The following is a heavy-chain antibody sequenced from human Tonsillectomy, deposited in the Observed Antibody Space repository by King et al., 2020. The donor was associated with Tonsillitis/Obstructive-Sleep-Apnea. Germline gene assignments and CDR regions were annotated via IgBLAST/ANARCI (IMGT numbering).Heavy chain of an antibody. CDR1: GFTFSNAW. CDR2: IKSKTDGGTT. CDR3: TTDSPYYYYYYYVDV. Sequence: QLVQSGGGLVKPGGSLRLSCAASGFTFSNAWMSWVRQAPGKGLEWVGRIKSKTDGGTTDYAAPVKGRFTISRDESKNTLYLQMNSLKTEDTAVYYCTTDSPYYYYYYYVDVWGKGTTVTVSS. J-gene: IGHJ6*03. V-gene: IGHV3-15*01.